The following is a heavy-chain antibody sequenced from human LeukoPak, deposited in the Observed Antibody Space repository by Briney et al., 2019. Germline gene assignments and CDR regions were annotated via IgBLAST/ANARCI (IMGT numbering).Heavy chain of an antibody. Sequence: HPGGSLRLSCAASGFTFSSYAMHWVRQAPSKGLEWVAVISYDGSNKYYADSVKGRFTISRDNSKNTLYLQMNSLRAEDTAVYYCARGGGYGGNRFDYWGQGTLVTVSS. CDR2: ISYDGSNK. CDR3: ARGGGYGGNRFDY. CDR1: GFTFSSYA. J-gene: IGHJ4*02. D-gene: IGHD4-23*01. V-gene: IGHV3-30-3*01.